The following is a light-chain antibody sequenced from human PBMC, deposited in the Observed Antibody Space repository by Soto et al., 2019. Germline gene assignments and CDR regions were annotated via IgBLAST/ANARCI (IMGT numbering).Light chain of an antibody. CDR1: SSDVGAYNY. Sequence: QSALTQPASVSGSPGQSITIFCTGTSSDVGAYNYVSWYQLHPGKVPKLIISEVRNRPSGVSSRFSGSKSANTASLTISGLQAEDEADYYCSSYTRRSTQVFGTGTKVTVL. CDR3: SSYTRRSTQV. CDR2: EVR. J-gene: IGLJ1*01. V-gene: IGLV2-14*01.